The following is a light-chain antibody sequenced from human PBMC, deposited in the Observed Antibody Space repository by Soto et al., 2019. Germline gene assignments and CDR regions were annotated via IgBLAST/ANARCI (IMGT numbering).Light chain of an antibody. V-gene: IGKV1-12*01. CDR1: QGLNY. Sequence: DIQMTQSTSSVSASVGDRVTITFRASQGLNYLAWYQHKPGKAPKLPIYEATNLQSGVPPRFSGSGSGTDFTLTISSLQPEDFATYFCQQANSFPITFGQGTRLEIK. CDR3: QQANSFPIT. CDR2: EAT. J-gene: IGKJ5*01.